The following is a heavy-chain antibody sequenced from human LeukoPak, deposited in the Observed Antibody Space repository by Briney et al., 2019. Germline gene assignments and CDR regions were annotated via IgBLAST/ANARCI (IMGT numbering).Heavy chain of an antibody. D-gene: IGHD6-19*01. J-gene: IGHJ4*02. V-gene: IGHV3-23*01. CDR2: ISGSGGST. CDR1: GFTFSSYA. CDR3: AKGARGGGYSSGWYGGLDY. Sequence: PGGSLRLSCAASGFTFSSYAMSWVRQAPGKGLEWVSAISGSGGSTYYADSVKGRFTISRDTFKNTLYLQMNSLRAEDTAVYYCAKGARGGGYSSGWYGGLDYWGQGTLVTVSS.